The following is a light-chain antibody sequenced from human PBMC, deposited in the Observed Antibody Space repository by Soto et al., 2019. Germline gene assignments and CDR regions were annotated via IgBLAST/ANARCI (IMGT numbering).Light chain of an antibody. CDR3: QQYGSSPRT. Sequence: EIVLTQSPGTLSLSPGERATLSCRASQSVSNNYLAWYQQKPGQAPRLLVYDASNRATGIPTRFSGSGSGTDFTLTISNLEPEDFAVYYCQQYGSSPRTFGQGTKVDIK. V-gene: IGKV3-20*01. CDR1: QSVSNNY. CDR2: DAS. J-gene: IGKJ1*01.